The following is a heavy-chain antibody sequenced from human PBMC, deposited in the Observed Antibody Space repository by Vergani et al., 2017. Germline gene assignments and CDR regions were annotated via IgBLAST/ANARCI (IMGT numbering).Heavy chain of an antibody. CDR1: GYSFTSYW. CDR3: ARSPRGYCSGGSCYEDWFDP. V-gene: IGHV5-51*01. J-gene: IGHJ5*02. D-gene: IGHD2-15*01. CDR2: FYPGDSDT. Sequence: EVQLVQSGAEVKKPGESLKISCKGSGYSFTSYWIGWVRQMPGKGLEWMGIFYPGDSDTRYSPSFQGQVTISADKSISTAYLQWSSLKASDTAMYYCARSPRGYCSGGSCYEDWFDPWGQGTLVTVSS.